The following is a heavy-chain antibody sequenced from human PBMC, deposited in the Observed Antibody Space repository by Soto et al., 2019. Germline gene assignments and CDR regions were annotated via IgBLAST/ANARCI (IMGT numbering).Heavy chain of an antibody. V-gene: IGHV1-8*02. CDR1: GYTFTGHY. CDR2: VNPNSGNT. Sequence: ASVKVSCKASGYTFTGHYIHWVRQAPEQGPEWMGWVNPNSGNTGYAQKFQGRVTMTRNTSISTAYMELSSLRSEDTAVYYCARKTTSRWYNWFDPWGQGTLVTVSS. CDR3: ARKTTSRWYNWFDP. D-gene: IGHD2-2*01. J-gene: IGHJ5*02.